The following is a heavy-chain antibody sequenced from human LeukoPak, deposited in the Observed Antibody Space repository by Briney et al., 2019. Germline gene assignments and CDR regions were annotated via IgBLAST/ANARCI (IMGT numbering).Heavy chain of an antibody. CDR3: GRGHGVWYYFDSSGSLFDY. D-gene: IGHD3-22*01. Sequence: GASVKVSCKASGYTFTSYEINWVRQATGQGLECRGWMNPHSGNTGYAQKFQGRVTMPRNTSVSTAYMELSSVRSEDTAVYYCGRGHGVWYYFDSSGSLFDYWGQGTLVSVSS. V-gene: IGHV1-8*01. J-gene: IGHJ4*02. CDR1: GYTFTSYE. CDR2: MNPHSGNT.